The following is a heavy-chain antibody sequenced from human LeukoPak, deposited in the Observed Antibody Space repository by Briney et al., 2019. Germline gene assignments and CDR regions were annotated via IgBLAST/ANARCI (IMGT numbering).Heavy chain of an antibody. CDR1: GFTFTDHP. V-gene: IGHV3-69-1*01. CDR2: IGGDGIA. CDR3: AKDFGVGASDY. Sequence: GESLRLSCVASGFTFTDHPMNWVRQAPGKGLEWISYIGGDGIAFYADSVKGRFTASKDDARKSMYLQMNSLRVEDTAVYYCAKDFGVGASDYWGQGTLVTVSS. J-gene: IGHJ4*02. D-gene: IGHD1-26*01.